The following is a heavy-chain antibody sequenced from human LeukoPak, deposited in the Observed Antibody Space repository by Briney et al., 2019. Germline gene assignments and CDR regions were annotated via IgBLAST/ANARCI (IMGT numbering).Heavy chain of an antibody. J-gene: IGHJ4*02. V-gene: IGHV5-51*01. Sequence: GESLKISCTGSGYSFTSYWIGWVRQMPGKGLERMGIIYPGDSDTRYSPSFQGQVTISADKSISTAYLQWSSLKASDTAMYYCARYSSSWYPDYWGQGTLVTVSS. CDR1: GYSFTSYW. CDR2: IYPGDSDT. CDR3: ARYSSSWYPDY. D-gene: IGHD6-13*01.